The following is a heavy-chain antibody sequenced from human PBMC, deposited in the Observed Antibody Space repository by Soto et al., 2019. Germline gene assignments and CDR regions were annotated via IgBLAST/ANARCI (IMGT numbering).Heavy chain of an antibody. D-gene: IGHD1-7*01. CDR1: GGSFTSNNW. CDR2: IYRTGST. J-gene: IGHJ4*02. V-gene: IGHV4-4*02. Sequence: SETLSLTCAVSGGSFTSNNWWTWVRQPPGQWLEWIGEIYRTGSTNYNPSLKSRVTISLDKSEKQISLKVTSLTAAETAVYYCASRDPGTSVDFWGQGTLVTVSS. CDR3: ASRDPGTSVDF.